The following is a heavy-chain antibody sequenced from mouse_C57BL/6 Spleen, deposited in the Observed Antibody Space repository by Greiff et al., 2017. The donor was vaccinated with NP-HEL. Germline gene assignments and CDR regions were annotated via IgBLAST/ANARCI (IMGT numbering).Heavy chain of an antibody. Sequence: QVQLQQPGAELVKPGASVKMSCKASGYTFTSYWITWVKQRPGQGLEWIGDIYPGSGSTNYNEKFKSKATLTVDTSSSTAYMQLSSLTSEDSAVYYCAREDYGSSYFAYWGKGTLVTVSA. D-gene: IGHD1-1*01. CDR2: IYPGSGST. V-gene: IGHV1-55*01. J-gene: IGHJ3*01. CDR3: AREDYGSSYFAY. CDR1: GYTFTSYW.